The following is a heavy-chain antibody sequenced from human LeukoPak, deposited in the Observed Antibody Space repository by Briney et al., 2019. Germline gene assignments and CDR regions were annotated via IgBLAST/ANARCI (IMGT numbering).Heavy chain of an antibody. J-gene: IGHJ4*02. Sequence: PSETLSLTCTFSGGSISSFYWSWIRQPAGKGLEWIGRIYTSGSTNYNPSLKSRVTMSVDTSKNQFSLKLNSVTAADTAVYYCARAASNSRALDYWGQGTLVTVSS. CDR2: IYTSGST. V-gene: IGHV4-4*07. CDR1: GGSISSFY. CDR3: ARAASNSRALDY. D-gene: IGHD1-1*01.